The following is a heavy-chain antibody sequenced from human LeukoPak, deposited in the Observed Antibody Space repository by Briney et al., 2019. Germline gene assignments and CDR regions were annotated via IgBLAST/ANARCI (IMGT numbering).Heavy chain of an antibody. V-gene: IGHV1-46*01. D-gene: IGHD3-16*01. J-gene: IGHJ4*02. CDR1: GYTFTSYY. CDR2: INPSGGST. CDR3: ARDALGDYFDY. Sequence: GASAKVSCKASGYTFTSYYMHWVRQAPGQGLEWMGIINPSGGSTSYAQKFQGRVTMTRDTSTSTVYMELSSLRSEDTAVYYCARDALGDYFDYWGQGTLVTVSS.